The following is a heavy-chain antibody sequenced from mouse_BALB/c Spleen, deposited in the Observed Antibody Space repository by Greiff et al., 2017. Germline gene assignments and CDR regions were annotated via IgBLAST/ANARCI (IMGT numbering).Heavy chain of an antibody. CDR3: ARGHYDWFAY. V-gene: IGHV3-6*02. J-gene: IGHJ3*01. D-gene: IGHD1-1*01. CDR2: ISYDGSN. CDR1: GYSITSGYY. Sequence: EVQVVESGPGLVKPSQSLSLTCSVTGYSITSGYYWNWIRQSPGNKLEWMGYISYDGSNNYNPSLKNRISITRDTSKNQFFLKLNSVTTEDTATYYCARGHYDWFAYWGQGTLVTVSA.